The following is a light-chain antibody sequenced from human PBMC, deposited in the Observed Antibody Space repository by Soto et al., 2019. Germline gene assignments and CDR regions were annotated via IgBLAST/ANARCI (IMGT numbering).Light chain of an antibody. CDR3: SAWDDGLHGYV. CDR1: SSNIGSNT. CDR2: SNN. V-gene: IGLV1-44*01. Sequence: QSVLTQPPSASGTPGQRVTISCSGSSSNIGSNTVNWYQQLPGTAPKLLIYSNNQRPSGVPDRFSGSKSGTSASLAISGLQSGDEADYYCSAWDDGLHGYVFGTGTKLTVL. J-gene: IGLJ1*01.